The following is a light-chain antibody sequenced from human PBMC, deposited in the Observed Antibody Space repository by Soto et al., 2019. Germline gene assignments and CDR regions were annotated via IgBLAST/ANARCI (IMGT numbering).Light chain of an antibody. J-gene: IGLJ2*01. CDR3: AAWDDSLSGVV. CDR2: RND. CDR1: SSNIGTNY. Sequence: QPVLTQPPSESATPGQRVTISCSGSSSNIGTNYVYWYQHLPGTAPKLLIYRNDQRPSGVPDRFSGSMSGTAASLAIGGLRSEDEADYYCAAWDDSLSGVVFGGGTKVTVL. V-gene: IGLV1-47*01.